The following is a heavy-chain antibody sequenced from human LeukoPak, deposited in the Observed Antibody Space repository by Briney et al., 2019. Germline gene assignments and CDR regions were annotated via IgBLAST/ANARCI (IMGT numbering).Heavy chain of an antibody. Sequence: GGSLRLSCAASGFTFNNHAFHWVRQAPGKGLEWVSSISSSTRYIYYADSVKGRFTISRDNAKNSLYLQMNSLRAEDTAVYYCAREGYSNYYFDYWGQGTLVTVSS. CDR3: AREGYSNYYFDY. D-gene: IGHD4-11*01. CDR2: ISSSTRYI. J-gene: IGHJ4*02. CDR1: GFTFNNHA. V-gene: IGHV3-21*01.